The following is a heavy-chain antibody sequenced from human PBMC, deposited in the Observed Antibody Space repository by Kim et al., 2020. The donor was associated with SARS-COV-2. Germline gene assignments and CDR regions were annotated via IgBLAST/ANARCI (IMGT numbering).Heavy chain of an antibody. D-gene: IGHD1-26*01. V-gene: IGHV3-30*04. CDR2: ISYDGSNK. CDR1: GFTFSSYA. J-gene: IGHJ4*01. Sequence: GGSLRLSCAASGFTFSSYAMHWVRQAPGKGLEWVAVISYDGSNKYYADSVKGRFTISRDNSKNTLYLQMNSLRAEDTAVYYCAREPNYSGSFSNFDYWG. CDR3: AREPNYSGSFSNFDY.